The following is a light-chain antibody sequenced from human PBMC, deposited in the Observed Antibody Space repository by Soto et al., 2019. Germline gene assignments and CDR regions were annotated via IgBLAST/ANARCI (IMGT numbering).Light chain of an antibody. Sequence: QSALTQPASVSGSPGQSITISCTGTSSGVGGYNYVSWYQQHPGKAPKLMIYEVSNRPSGVSNRFSGSKSGNTASLTISGLQAEDEADYYCSSYTSGSTYVFGTGTKLTVL. CDR3: SSYTSGSTYV. CDR2: EVS. V-gene: IGLV2-14*01. CDR1: SSGVGGYNY. J-gene: IGLJ1*01.